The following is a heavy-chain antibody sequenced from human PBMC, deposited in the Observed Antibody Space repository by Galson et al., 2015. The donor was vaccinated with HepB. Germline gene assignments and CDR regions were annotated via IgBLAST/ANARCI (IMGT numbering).Heavy chain of an antibody. CDR3: ARFLEAGPDSGWSEYYFDY. CDR1: GYSFTSYW. J-gene: IGHJ4*02. CDR2: IDPSDSYT. D-gene: IGHD6-19*01. V-gene: IGHV5-10-1*01. Sequence: QSGAEVKKPGESLRISCKGSGYSFTSYWISWVRQMPGKGLEWMGRIDPSDSYTNYSPSFQGHVTISADKSISTAYLQWSSLKASDTAMYYCARFLEAGPDSGWSEYYFDYWGQGTLVTVSS.